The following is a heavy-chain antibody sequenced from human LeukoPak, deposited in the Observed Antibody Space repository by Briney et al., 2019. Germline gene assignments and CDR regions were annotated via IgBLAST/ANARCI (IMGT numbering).Heavy chain of an antibody. V-gene: IGHV1-2*02. Sequence: ASVKVSCKASGYTFTDYYMHWVRQAPGQGFEWMGWINPNDGNTNYAQKFQGRVTMTRDTPISTAHMEVSRLRSDDTAVYYCARANFLYCSSTTCLFDYWGQGTLVTVSS. D-gene: IGHD2-2*01. J-gene: IGHJ4*02. CDR2: INPNDGNT. CDR1: GYTFTDYY. CDR3: ARANFLYCSSTTCLFDY.